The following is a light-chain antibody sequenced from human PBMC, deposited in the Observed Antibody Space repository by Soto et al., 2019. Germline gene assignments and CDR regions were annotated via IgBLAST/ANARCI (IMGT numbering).Light chain of an antibody. CDR2: SDN. CDR3: AAWDGSLHGVV. J-gene: IGLJ2*01. V-gene: IGLV1-44*01. CDR1: SSDIGSNT. Sequence: QSVLTQPPSASGTPGQRVTISCSGSSSDIGSNTVNWYQQLPGTAPKLLIYSDNQRPSGVRDRFSGSKSGTSASLAISGLQSEDEAGYYCAAWDGSLHGVVFGGGTQLTVL.